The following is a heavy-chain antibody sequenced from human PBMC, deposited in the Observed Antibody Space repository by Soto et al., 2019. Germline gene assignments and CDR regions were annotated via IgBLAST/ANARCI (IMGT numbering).Heavy chain of an antibody. CDR1: GFTVSNNY. Sequence: EVQLVESGGGLVQPGGSLRLSCAASGFTVSNNYMGWVRQAPGKGLEWVSLIYSGGSTYYADSVKGRFTSSRDNSKNTLYLQRNSMRAEDTSVYYCARDGCSRTTCYADWCQGTLVTVSS. J-gene: IGHJ4*02. CDR3: ARDGCSRTTCYAD. D-gene: IGHD2-2*01. V-gene: IGHV3-66*01. CDR2: IYSGGST.